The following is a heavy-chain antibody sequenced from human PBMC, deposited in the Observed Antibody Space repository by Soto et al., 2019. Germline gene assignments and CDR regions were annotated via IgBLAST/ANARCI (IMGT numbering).Heavy chain of an antibody. CDR1: GGSISSSSYY. Sequence: SLSLTCPVSGGSISSSSYYWGCIRQPPGKGLEWIGSIYYSGSTYYNPSLKSRVTISVDTSKNQFSLKLSSVTAADTAVYYCARPLARTTGDAFAIWGQGTMVTVSS. V-gene: IGHV4-39*01. CDR2: IYYSGST. D-gene: IGHD1-1*01. J-gene: IGHJ3*02. CDR3: ARPLARTTGDAFAI.